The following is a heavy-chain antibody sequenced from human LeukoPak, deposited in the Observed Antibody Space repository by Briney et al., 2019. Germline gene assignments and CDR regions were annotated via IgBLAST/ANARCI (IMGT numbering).Heavy chain of an antibody. J-gene: IGHJ4*02. CDR1: GGSISSSNW. CDR3: ARGGKWLVHLRAAREYYFDY. D-gene: IGHD6-19*01. Sequence: PSETLSLTCAVSGGSISSSNWWSWVRQPPGKGLEWIGEIYHSGSTNYNPSLKSRVTISVDKSKNQFSLKLSSVTAADTAVYYCARGGKWLVHLRAAREYYFDYWGQGTLVTVSS. V-gene: IGHV4-4*02. CDR2: IYHSGST.